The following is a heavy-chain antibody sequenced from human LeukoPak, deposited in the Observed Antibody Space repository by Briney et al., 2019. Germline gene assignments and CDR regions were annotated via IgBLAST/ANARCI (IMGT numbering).Heavy chain of an antibody. Sequence: SETLSLTCAVYGGSFSGYYWSWIRQPPGKGLEWIGEINHSGSTNYNPSLKSRVTISVDTSKNQFSLKLSSVTAADTAVYYCARRRRSWVPFKLEREEWGFDYWGQGTLVTVSS. CDR2: INHSGST. CDR1: GGSFSGYY. J-gene: IGHJ4*02. V-gene: IGHV4-34*01. D-gene: IGHD1-1*01. CDR3: ARRRRSWVPFKLEREEWGFDY.